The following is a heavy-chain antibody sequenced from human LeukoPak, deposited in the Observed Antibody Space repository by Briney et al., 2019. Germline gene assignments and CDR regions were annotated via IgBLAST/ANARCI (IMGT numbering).Heavy chain of an antibody. CDR1: GFTFSSYA. V-gene: IGHV3-23*01. J-gene: IGHJ4*02. CDR3: AKGGYCSGGSCYPYYFDY. D-gene: IGHD2-15*01. Sequence: GGSLRLSCAASGFTFSSYAMSWVRQAPGKGLEWVSAISGSVGSTYYADSVKGRFTISRDNSKNTLYLQMNSLRAEDKAVYYCAKGGYCSGGSCYPYYFDYWGQGTLVTVSS. CDR2: ISGSVGST.